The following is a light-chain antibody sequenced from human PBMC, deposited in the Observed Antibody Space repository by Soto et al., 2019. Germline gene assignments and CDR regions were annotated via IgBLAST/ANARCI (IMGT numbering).Light chain of an antibody. CDR2: DAS. CDR1: QSVSSY. CDR3: QPLVT. V-gene: IGKV3-11*01. Sequence: TVLAPSPATLYLCSRERATPSCRASQSVSSYLAWYQQKPGQAPRLLIYDASNSAAGIPARFSGSGSGPDFTLPLPRLEPEDFGVYYCQPLVTFGGGTKVDIK. J-gene: IGKJ4*01.